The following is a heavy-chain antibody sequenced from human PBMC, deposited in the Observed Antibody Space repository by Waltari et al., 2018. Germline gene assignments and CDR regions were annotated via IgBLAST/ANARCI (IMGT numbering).Heavy chain of an antibody. CDR1: GYSFTSYW. Sequence: EVQLVQSGAEVKKPGESLKISCKGSGYSFTSYWIGWVRQMPGKGLEWMGIIFPGEPNTRYSPSFQGQVTIAADKSNSTAYLQWSSLKASDTAMYYCARADSTYDDFWSGPNWFDPWGQGTLVTVSS. CDR2: IFPGEPNT. V-gene: IGHV5-51*03. D-gene: IGHD3-3*01. CDR3: ARADSTYDDFWSGPNWFDP. J-gene: IGHJ5*02.